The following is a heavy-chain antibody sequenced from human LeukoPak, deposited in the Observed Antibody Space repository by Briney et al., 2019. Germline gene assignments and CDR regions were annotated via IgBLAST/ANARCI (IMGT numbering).Heavy chain of an antibody. J-gene: IGHJ4*02. CDR2: IYTSGST. CDR3: ARHALAPTYYDFWSGYGGTDY. Sequence: SETLSLTCTVSGGSISSYYWSWIRQPAGKGLEWIGRIYTSGSTNYNPSLKSRVTMSVDTSKNQFSLKLSSVTAADTAVYYCARHALAPTYYDFWSGYGGTDYWGQGTLVTVSS. V-gene: IGHV4-4*07. CDR1: GGSISSYY. D-gene: IGHD3-3*01.